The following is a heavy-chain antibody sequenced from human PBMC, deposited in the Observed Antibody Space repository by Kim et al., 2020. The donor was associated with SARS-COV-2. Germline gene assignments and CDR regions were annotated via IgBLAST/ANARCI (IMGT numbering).Heavy chain of an antibody. D-gene: IGHD2-15*01. CDR2: MHHSGST. J-gene: IGHJ5*02. Sequence: SETLSLTCTVSGDSISSSSYYWGWIRQPPGKGLEWIGTMHHSGSTSYSPSLKSRVTISVDTSKNQLSLKLISVTAADTAVYRCASASGGNLLNWFDPWGQGTLVTVS. CDR1: GDSISSSSYY. V-gene: IGHV4-39*01. CDR3: ASASGGNLLNWFDP.